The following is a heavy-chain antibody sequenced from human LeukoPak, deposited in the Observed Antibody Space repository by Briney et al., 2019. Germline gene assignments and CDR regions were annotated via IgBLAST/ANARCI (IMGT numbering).Heavy chain of an antibody. V-gene: IGHV3-43D*03. CDR3: AKDDDYGGSYPDY. CDR2: ITWDGGGT. CDR1: GFTFSSYA. Sequence: PGRSLRLSCAASGFTFSSYAMHWVRQAPEKGLEWVSLITWDGGGTYYADSVKGRFTISRDNSRNSLYLQMNSLRPEDTALYYCAKDDDYGGSYPDYWGQGTLVTVSS. J-gene: IGHJ4*02. D-gene: IGHD2-21*01.